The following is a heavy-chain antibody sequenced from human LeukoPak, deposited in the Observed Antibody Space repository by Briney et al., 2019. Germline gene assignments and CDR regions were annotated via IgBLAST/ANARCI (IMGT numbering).Heavy chain of an antibody. CDR1: GGSISSSSYY. D-gene: IGHD4-17*01. V-gene: IGHV4-39*07. J-gene: IGHJ4*02. CDR2: IYYSGST. Sequence: PSETLSLTCTVSGGSISSSSYYWGWIRQPPGEGLEWIGSIYYSGSTYYNPSLKSRVTISVDTSKNQFSLKLSSVTAADTAVYYCARDYGLLGYWGQGTLVTVSS. CDR3: ARDYGLLGY.